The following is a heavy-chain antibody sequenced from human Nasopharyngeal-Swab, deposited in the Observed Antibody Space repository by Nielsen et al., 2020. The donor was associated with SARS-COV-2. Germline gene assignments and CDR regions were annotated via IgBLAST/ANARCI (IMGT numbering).Heavy chain of an antibody. V-gene: IGHV2-5*02. Sequence: SGPTLVKPTQTLTLTCSFSGFSLTTSGVGVAWIRQPPGKALEWPALIYWDDDQRYNLSLKTRLTITKDTSKDQVVLTLTNMGPVDSGTYYCAHITRGLERDTIFGVPLASLSYYYLDVWGKGTTVTVS. D-gene: IGHD3-3*01. CDR1: GFSLTTSGVG. CDR2: IYWDDDQ. CDR3: AHITRGLERDTIFGVPLASLSYYYLDV. J-gene: IGHJ6*03.